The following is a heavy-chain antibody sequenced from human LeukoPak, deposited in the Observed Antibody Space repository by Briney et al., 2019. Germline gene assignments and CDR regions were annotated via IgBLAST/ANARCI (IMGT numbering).Heavy chain of an antibody. D-gene: IGHD6-19*01. Sequence: SETLSLTCTVSGGSISSSSYFWGWIRQPPGKGLEWIGSIYYSGSTYYNPSLKSRVTISVDTSKNQFSLKLSSVTAADTAVYYCARASTVAGTLLDWFDPWGQGTLVTVSS. CDR3: ARASTVAGTLLDWFDP. CDR1: GGSISSSSYF. CDR2: IYYSGST. V-gene: IGHV4-39*07. J-gene: IGHJ5*02.